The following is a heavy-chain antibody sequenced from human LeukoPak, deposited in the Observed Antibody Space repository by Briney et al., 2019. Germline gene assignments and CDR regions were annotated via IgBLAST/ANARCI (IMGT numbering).Heavy chain of an antibody. CDR1: GYTFTGYY. J-gene: IGHJ4*02. CDR3: ARDGRYSSSWPIY. Sequence: GASVKVSCKASGYTFTGYYMHWVRQAPGQGLEWMGWINPNSGDTNYAQNLQGRVTMTTDTSTSTAYMELRSLRSDDTAVYYCARDGRYSSSWPIYWGQGTLVTVSS. CDR2: INPNSGDT. V-gene: IGHV1-2*02. D-gene: IGHD6-13*01.